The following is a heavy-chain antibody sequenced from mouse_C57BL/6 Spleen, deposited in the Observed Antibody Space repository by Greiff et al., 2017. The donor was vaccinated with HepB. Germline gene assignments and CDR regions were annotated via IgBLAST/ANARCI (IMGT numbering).Heavy chain of an antibody. V-gene: IGHV1-50*01. Sequence: QVQLQQPGAELVKPGASVKLSCKASGYTFTSYWMQWVKQRPGQGLEWIGEIDPSDSYTNYNQKFKGKATLTVDTSSSTAYMQLSSLTSEDSAVYYCARGKTAQAPYFDYWGQGTTLTVSS. D-gene: IGHD3-2*02. J-gene: IGHJ2*01. CDR2: IDPSDSYT. CDR1: GYTFTSYW. CDR3: ARGKTAQAPYFDY.